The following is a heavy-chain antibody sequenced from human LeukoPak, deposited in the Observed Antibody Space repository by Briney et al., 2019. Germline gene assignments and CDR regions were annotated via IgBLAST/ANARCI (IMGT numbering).Heavy chain of an antibody. CDR1: GYTFTSCW. CDR3: ARQYGNRYFDL. CDR2: IYPDDSDT. Sequence: PGESLKISCKGSGYTFTSCWIGWVRQMPGKGLEWMGIIYPDDSDTRYSPSFQGQVTFSVDKSTTTAYLQWTSLKASDTAMYYCARQYGNRYFDLWGRGIQVSVSS. J-gene: IGHJ2*01. V-gene: IGHV5-51*01. D-gene: IGHD4-23*01.